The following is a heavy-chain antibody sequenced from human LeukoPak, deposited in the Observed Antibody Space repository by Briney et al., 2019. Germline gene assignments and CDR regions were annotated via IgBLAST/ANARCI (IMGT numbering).Heavy chain of an antibody. V-gene: IGHV1-69*13. Sequence: ASVKVSCKASGGTFSSYAISWVRQAPGQGLEWRGGIIPIFGTANYAQKFQGRVTITADESTSTAYMELSSLRSEDTAVYYCARDPIVVVEGGDEYWGQGTLVTVSS. CDR1: GGTFSSYA. CDR3: ARDPIVVVEGGDEY. D-gene: IGHD2-15*01. CDR2: IIPIFGTA. J-gene: IGHJ4*02.